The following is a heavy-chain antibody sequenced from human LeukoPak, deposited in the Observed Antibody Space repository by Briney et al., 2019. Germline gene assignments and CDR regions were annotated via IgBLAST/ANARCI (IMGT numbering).Heavy chain of an antibody. CDR1: GGSISSYY. CDR3: ARAAPKINYYYYYMDV. Sequence: SETLSLTCTVSGGSISSYYWSWIRQPPGKGLEWIGDIYYSGSTNYNPSLKSRVTISVDTSKNQFSLKLSSVTAADTAVYYCARAAPKINYYYYYMDVWGKGTTVTVSS. CDR2: IYYSGST. V-gene: IGHV4-59*01. D-gene: IGHD3-16*01. J-gene: IGHJ6*03.